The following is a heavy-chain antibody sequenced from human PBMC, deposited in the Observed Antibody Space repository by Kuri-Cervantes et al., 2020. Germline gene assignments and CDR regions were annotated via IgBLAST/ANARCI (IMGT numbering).Heavy chain of an antibody. D-gene: IGHD3-3*01. Sequence: SLKISCAASGFTFDDYAMHWVRQAPGKGLEWVSGISWNSGSIGYADSVKGRFTISRDNAKNSLYLQMNSLRAEDTAEYYCARGGGITIFGVVPTHFDYWGQGTLVTVSS. J-gene: IGHJ4*02. CDR1: GFTFDDYA. CDR3: ARGGGITIFGVVPTHFDY. CDR2: ISWNSGSI. V-gene: IGHV3-9*01.